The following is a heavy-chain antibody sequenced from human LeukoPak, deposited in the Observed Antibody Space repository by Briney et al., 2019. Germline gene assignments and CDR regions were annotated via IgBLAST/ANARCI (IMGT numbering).Heavy chain of an antibody. CDR2: ISGSGGST. CDR1: GFTFSSYA. CDR3: VDMVRGVIIGGLDDY. J-gene: IGHJ4*02. Sequence: GGSLRLSCAASGFTFSSYAMSWVRQAPGKGLEWVSAISGSGGSTYYADSVKGWFTISRDNSKNTLYLQMNSLRAGDTAVYYCVDMVRGVIIGGLDDYWGQGTLVTVSS. D-gene: IGHD3-10*01. V-gene: IGHV3-23*01.